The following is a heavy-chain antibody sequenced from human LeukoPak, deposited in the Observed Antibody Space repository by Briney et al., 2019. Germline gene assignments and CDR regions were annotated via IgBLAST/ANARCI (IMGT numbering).Heavy chain of an antibody. V-gene: IGHV5-51*01. CDR3: ARHGSIRDYGDLFDY. CDR1: GYSFTSYW. J-gene: IGHJ4*02. Sequence: GESLKISCKGSGYSFTSYWIAWVRQMPGKGLEWMGIIYPRDSDTRYSPSFQGQVTISADKSISAAYLQWSSLKASDTAMYYCARHGSIRDYGDLFDYWGQGTLVTVSS. D-gene: IGHD4-17*01. CDR2: IYPRDSDT.